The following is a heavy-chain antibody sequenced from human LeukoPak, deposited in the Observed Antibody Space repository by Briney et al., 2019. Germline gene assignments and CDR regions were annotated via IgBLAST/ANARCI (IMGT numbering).Heavy chain of an antibody. CDR1: GGSISSYY. D-gene: IGHD5-18*01. Sequence: PSETLSLTCTVSGGSISSYYWSWIRQPPGKGLEWIGYIYYSGSTNYNPSLKSRVTISVDTSKNQFSLKLSSVTAADTAVYYCARLWIQLWFPLNYYYYMDVWGKGTTVTVSS. V-gene: IGHV4-59*08. J-gene: IGHJ6*03. CDR2: IYYSGST. CDR3: ARLWIQLWFPLNYYYYMDV.